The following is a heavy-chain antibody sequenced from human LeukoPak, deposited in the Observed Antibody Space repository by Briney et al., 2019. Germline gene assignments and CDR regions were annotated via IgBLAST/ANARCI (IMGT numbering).Heavy chain of an antibody. D-gene: IGHD4-17*01. J-gene: IGHJ4*02. CDR2: IRYDGSNK. Sequence: GGSLRLSCAASGFTFSNSGMHWVRQAPGKGLEWVAFIRYDGSNKYYADSVKGRFTISRDNSKNTLYLQMNSLRAEDTAVYYCAKDPDYGDYYFDYWGQGTLVTVSS. V-gene: IGHV3-30*02. CDR3: AKDPDYGDYYFDY. CDR1: GFTFSNSG.